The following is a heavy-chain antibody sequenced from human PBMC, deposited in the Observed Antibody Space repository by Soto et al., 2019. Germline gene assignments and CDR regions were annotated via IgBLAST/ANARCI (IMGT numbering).Heavy chain of an antibody. D-gene: IGHD5-12*01. J-gene: IGHJ6*03. CDR2: IFYSGST. Sequence: SETLSLTCTVSGGSISSSSSYWGWIRQPPGKGLEWIGSIFYSGSTYYNPSLTSRVTISVDTSKNQFSLKLSSVTAADTAVYYCARQDIRYYYYMDVWGKGTTVTVSS. CDR3: ARQDIRYYYYMDV. CDR1: GGSISSSSSY. V-gene: IGHV4-39*01.